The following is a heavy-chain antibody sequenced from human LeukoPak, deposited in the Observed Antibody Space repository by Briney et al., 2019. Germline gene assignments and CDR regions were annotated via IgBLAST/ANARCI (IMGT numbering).Heavy chain of an antibody. D-gene: IGHD3-22*01. CDR3: ARDFGYYDSSGY. CDR2: INPNSGGT. CDR1: GYTFTGYY. Sequence: GASVKVSCKASGYTFTGYYTHWVRQAPGQGLEWMGRINPNSGGTNYAQKFQGRVTMTRDTSISTAYMELSRLRSDDTAVYYCARDFGYYDSSGYWGQGTLVTVSS. V-gene: IGHV1-2*06. J-gene: IGHJ4*02.